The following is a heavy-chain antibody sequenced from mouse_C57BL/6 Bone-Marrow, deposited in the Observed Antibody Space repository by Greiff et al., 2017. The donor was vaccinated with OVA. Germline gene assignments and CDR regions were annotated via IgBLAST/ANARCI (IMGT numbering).Heavy chain of an antibody. J-gene: IGHJ2*02. Sequence: VQLQQSGAELARPGASVKLSCKASGYTFTSYGISWVKQRTGQGLEWIGEIYPRSGNTYYNEKFKGKATLTADKSSSTAYMELRSLTSEDSAVYFCARKGSYYGNYGEVDYWGKGTSLTVSS. CDR2: IYPRSGNT. CDR3: ARKGSYYGNYGEVDY. V-gene: IGHV1-81*01. D-gene: IGHD2-10*01. CDR1: GYTFTSYG.